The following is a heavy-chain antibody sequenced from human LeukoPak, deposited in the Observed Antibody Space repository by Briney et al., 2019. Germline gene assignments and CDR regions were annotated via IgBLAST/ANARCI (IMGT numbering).Heavy chain of an antibody. D-gene: IGHD1-26*01. CDR2: IYFSGNT. CDR3: ARDYLGAGTVGATSGY. J-gene: IGHJ4*02. Sequence: SEALSLTCSLSGGSISTYYWNWIRQSPGKGLEWIGSIYFSGNTYYNPSLKSRLTISVDTSKNQFSLNLSSVTAADTAVYYCARDYLGAGTVGATSGYWGQGTLVTVSS. V-gene: IGHV4-4*08. CDR1: GGSISTYY.